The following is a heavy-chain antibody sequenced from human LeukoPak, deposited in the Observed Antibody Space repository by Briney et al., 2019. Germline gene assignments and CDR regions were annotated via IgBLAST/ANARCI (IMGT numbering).Heavy chain of an antibody. D-gene: IGHD3-10*01. Sequence: ASVKVSCKASGGTFSSYAVSWVRQAPGQGLEWMRGIIPIFGTANYAQKFQGRVTITTDESTSTAYMELSSLRSEDTAVYYCARTRFGELLTTYYYYYYMDVWGKGTTVTVSS. CDR1: GGTFSSYA. CDR2: IIPIFGTA. CDR3: ARTRFGELLTTYYYYYYMDV. J-gene: IGHJ6*03. V-gene: IGHV1-69*05.